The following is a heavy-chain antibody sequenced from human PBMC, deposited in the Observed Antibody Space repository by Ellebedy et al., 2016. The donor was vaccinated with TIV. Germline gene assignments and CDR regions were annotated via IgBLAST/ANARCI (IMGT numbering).Heavy chain of an antibody. CDR3: LGGDN. Sequence: GGSLRLXXAVSGFTIRRYAMGWVRQAPGKGLEWVSSISGSDDSTYYVDSVKGRFTISRDDSRNTLYLQMNGLRAEDSAVYYCLGGDNWGQGTLVIVSS. D-gene: IGHD3-16*01. V-gene: IGHV3-23*01. CDR2: ISGSDDST. J-gene: IGHJ4*02. CDR1: GFTIRRYA.